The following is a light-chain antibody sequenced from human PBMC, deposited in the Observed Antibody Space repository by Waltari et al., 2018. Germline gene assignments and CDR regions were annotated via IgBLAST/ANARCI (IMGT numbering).Light chain of an antibody. CDR1: HNIGRY. CDR2: STF. CDR3: QQSYSTPFT. Sequence: DIQMTQSPSSLSASVGDRVTITCRASHNIGRYLSWYQHKPGKDPKRLIFSTFSLHDGVPSRFSGSGSGTDFTLTISSLQHDDFATYYCQQSYSTPFTFGPGTKVDVK. J-gene: IGKJ3*01. V-gene: IGKV1-39*01.